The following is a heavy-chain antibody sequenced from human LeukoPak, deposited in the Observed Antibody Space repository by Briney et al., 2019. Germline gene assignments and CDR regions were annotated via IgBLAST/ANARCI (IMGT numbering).Heavy chain of an antibody. CDR3: ASLSPLYYDSSGYPY. CDR1: GFTFSSYG. J-gene: IGHJ4*02. Sequence: GGSLRLSCAASGFTFSSYGMHWVRQAPGKGLEWVAVIWYDGSNKYYADSVKGRFTISRDNSKNTLYLQMNSLRAEDTAVYYCASLSPLYYDSSGYPYWGQGTLVTVSS. CDR2: IWYDGSNK. D-gene: IGHD3-22*01. V-gene: IGHV3-33*01.